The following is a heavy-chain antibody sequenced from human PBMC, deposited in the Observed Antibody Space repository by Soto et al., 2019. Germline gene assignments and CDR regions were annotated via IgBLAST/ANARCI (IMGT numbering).Heavy chain of an antibody. Sequence: ASVRVSCKXSGYTFSDYYIHWVRQAPGQGLEWMGWINPNSGGTKYAPKFQGGVTMTRDTSITTAYMELSRLRSGDTAVYYCAREPATAKPEGVDFWGQGTLVTVSS. J-gene: IGHJ4*02. V-gene: IGHV1-2*02. CDR2: INPNSGGT. CDR1: GYTFSDYY. CDR3: AREPATAKPEGVDF. D-gene: IGHD1-1*01.